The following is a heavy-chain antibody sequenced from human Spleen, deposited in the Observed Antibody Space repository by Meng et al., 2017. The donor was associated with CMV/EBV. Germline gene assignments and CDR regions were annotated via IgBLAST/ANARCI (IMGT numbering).Heavy chain of an antibody. CDR3: ARGYSIPTHFDY. Sequence: VSGGSIGSGIYYWSWIRQHPGKGLEWIGYIYYSGSAYYNPSLESRVTISVDTSKNQFSLRLSSVTAADTAMYYCARGYSIPTHFDYWGQGTLVTVSS. V-gene: IGHV4-31*02. CDR1: GGSIGSGIYY. CDR2: IYYSGSA. D-gene: IGHD4-11*01. J-gene: IGHJ4*02.